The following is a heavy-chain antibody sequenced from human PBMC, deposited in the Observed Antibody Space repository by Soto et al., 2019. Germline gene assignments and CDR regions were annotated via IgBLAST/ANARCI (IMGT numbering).Heavy chain of an antibody. CDR2: ILPMFDIT. CDR1: GGTFSTYT. Sequence: QVQLVQSGAEVKKPGSSVKVSCKASGGTFSTYTVVWVRQAPGHGLEWMGRILPMFDITNNAQRFQGRVTMTADKSTSTAYLELTSLRSEDAAVYYGSLGSWSAETFDIWGRGTMVTVSS. J-gene: IGHJ3*02. D-gene: IGHD6-13*01. CDR3: SLGSWSAETFDI. V-gene: IGHV1-69*02.